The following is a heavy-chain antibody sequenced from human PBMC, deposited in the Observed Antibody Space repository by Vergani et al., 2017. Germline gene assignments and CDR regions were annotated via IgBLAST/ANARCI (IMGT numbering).Heavy chain of an antibody. J-gene: IGHJ6*03. Sequence: QVQLQQWGAGLLKPSETLSFTCAVYGGSFSGYYWSWIRQPPGKGLEWIGEINHSGSTNYNPSLKSRVTISVDTSKNQFSLKLSSVTAADTAVYYCARLKQLRAGYYYYYMDVWGKGTTVTVSS. CDR2: INHSGST. CDR3: ARLKQLRAGYYYYYMDV. V-gene: IGHV4-34*01. CDR1: GGSFSGYY. D-gene: IGHD5-12*01.